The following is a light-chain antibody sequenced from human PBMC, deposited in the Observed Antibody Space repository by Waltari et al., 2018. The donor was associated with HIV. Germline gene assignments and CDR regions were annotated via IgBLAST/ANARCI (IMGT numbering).Light chain of an antibody. CDR3: QQANNFPHT. CDR1: QSVGTS. Sequence: DTQMTQSPSSVSASVGDRVTITCRASQSVGTSVAWYQQKPDRTPKLLIFEASRLQTGVPSRFGGSGSGTKFTLTITGLQPQDLATYFCQQANNFPHTFGQGT. CDR2: EAS. V-gene: IGKV1-12*01. J-gene: IGKJ2*01.